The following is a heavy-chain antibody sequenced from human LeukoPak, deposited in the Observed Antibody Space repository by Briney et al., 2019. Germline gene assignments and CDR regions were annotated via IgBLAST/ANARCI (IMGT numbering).Heavy chain of an antibody. D-gene: IGHD3-10*01. V-gene: IGHV4-34*01. CDR2: INHSGST. CDR3: ARGARFRTPVDY. J-gene: IGHJ4*02. CDR1: GGSFSGYY. Sequence: PSETLSLTCAVYGGSFSGYYWTWIRQPPGKGLEWIGEINHSGSTYYNPSLKSRVTISVDTSKNQFSLKLSSVTAADTAVYYCARGARFRTPVDYWGQGTLVTVSS.